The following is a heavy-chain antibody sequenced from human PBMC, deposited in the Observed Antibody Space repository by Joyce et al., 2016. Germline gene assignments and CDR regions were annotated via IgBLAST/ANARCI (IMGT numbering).Heavy chain of an antibody. CDR2: SNPNSGLT. D-gene: IGHD4-11*01. J-gene: IGHJ4*02. CDR1: GYSFTGSY. V-gene: IGHV1-2*06. CDR3: ARGAYSDYPYCDF. Sequence: QVQLVQSGAEMKKPGASVRVSCKASGYSFTGSYIHWFRQAPGQGPEWMGRSNPNSGLTKYAPKFQDRVTMTTDTSITTAYMDLTRLSSDDTAVYYCARGAYSDYPYCDFWGQGTLVTVSS.